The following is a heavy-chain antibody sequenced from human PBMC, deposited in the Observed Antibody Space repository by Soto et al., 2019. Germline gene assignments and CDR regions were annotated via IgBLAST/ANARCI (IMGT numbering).Heavy chain of an antibody. J-gene: IGHJ6*02. CDR1: GFTFSSYA. V-gene: IGHV3-30-3*01. Sequence: GGSLRLSCAASGFTFSSYAMHWVRQAPGKGLEWVAVISYDGSNKYYADSVKGRFTISRDNAKNSLYLQMNSLRAEDTAVYYCAASQDVWGQGTTVTVSS. CDR3: AASQDV. CDR2: ISYDGSNK.